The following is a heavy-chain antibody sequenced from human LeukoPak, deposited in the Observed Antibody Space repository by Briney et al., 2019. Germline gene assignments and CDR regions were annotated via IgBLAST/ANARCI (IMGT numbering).Heavy chain of an antibody. Sequence: SETLSLTCTVSGASINSYYWSWIRQPAGKGLEWIGRIYTSGNSNNNPSPKSRVTMSVDTSKNQFSLKLSSVTAADTAVYYCARHETGEGGHLHYWGQGTLVTVSS. V-gene: IGHV4-4*07. D-gene: IGHD2-21*01. CDR2: IYTSGNS. CDR1: GASINSYY. J-gene: IGHJ4*02. CDR3: ARHETGEGGHLHY.